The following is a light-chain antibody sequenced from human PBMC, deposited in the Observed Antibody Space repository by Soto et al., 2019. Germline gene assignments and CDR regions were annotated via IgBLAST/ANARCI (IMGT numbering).Light chain of an antibody. CDR1: QRISSY. CDR3: QQSYTMPLT. V-gene: IGKV1-39*01. J-gene: IGKJ4*01. Sequence: EIQMTQSPSSLSAFVGDSVTITCRASQRISSYLNWYQQKPGKAPKLLIYSASNLQTGVPSRFSGSGSGTDFTLSISSLQLEDLATYFCQQSYTMPLTFXGGTKV. CDR2: SAS.